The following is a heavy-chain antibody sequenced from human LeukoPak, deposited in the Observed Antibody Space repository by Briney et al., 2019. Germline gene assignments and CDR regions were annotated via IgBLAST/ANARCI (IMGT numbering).Heavy chain of an antibody. CDR1: GYTFTGYY. D-gene: IGHD3-22*01. CDR3: ARAHDCSCFQAY. J-gene: IGHJ4*01. V-gene: IGHV1-2*02. CDR2: IIPNSGGT. Sequence: GSVTVSCKASGYTFTGYYIHWVGQAPGQGVEWMGWIIPNSGGTKYEKKFQGRVTMTREKSMRTAYREVSRQRYEETAVYYCARAHDCSCFQAYWGHGTLVTVSS.